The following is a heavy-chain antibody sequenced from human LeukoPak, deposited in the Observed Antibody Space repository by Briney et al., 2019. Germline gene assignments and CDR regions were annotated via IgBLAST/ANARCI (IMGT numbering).Heavy chain of an antibody. D-gene: IGHD6-13*01. Sequence: GASVKVSCKASGGTFSSYAISWVRQAPGQGLGWMGGIIPIFGTANYAQKFQGRVTITTDESTSTAYMELSSLRSEDTAVYYCASYRDSSSWYGLFYFQHWGQGTLVTVSS. CDR1: GGTFSSYA. CDR2: IIPIFGTA. J-gene: IGHJ1*01. V-gene: IGHV1-69*05. CDR3: ASYRDSSSWYGLFYFQH.